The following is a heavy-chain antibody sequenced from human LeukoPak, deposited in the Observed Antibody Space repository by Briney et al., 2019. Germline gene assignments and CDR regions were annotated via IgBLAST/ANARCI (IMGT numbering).Heavy chain of an antibody. V-gene: IGHV4-4*07. CDR3: AREFKDYDGSGYYYAY. Sequence: SETLSLTCTVSGGPINNYYWAWIRQPAGKGLEWIGRIYTSGTTDYNPLLKSRITMSLDTSKNQFSLSLSSVTAADTAVYYCAREFKDYDGSGYYYAYWGQGTLVTVSS. CDR2: IYTSGTT. J-gene: IGHJ4*02. D-gene: IGHD3-22*01. CDR1: GGPINNYY.